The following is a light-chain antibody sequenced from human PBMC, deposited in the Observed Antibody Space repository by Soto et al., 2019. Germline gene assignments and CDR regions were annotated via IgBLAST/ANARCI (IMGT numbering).Light chain of an antibody. CDR2: DVS. CDR1: SSDIGGYKY. Sequence: QSALTQPASVSGSPGQSITITCTGTSSDIGGYKYVSWYQQHPGKAPKLMIYDVSNRPSGVSNRFSGSKSGNTASPIISGLHTEDEADYYCSSYTSSSTLVFGTGTKLTVL. J-gene: IGLJ1*01. V-gene: IGLV2-14*01. CDR3: SSYTSSSTLV.